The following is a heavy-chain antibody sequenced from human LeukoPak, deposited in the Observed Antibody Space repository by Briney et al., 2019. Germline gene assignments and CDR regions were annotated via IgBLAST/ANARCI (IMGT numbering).Heavy chain of an antibody. D-gene: IGHD3-9*01. V-gene: IGHV3-15*04. CDR3: TTWIYNILTGYNGY. CDR2: DSKTDGGTT. J-gene: IGHJ4*02. Sequence: DSKTDGGTTDSAAPVKGRFTISRDDSKTTLHLQMNSLKTEDTGVYYCTTWIYNILTGYNGYWGQGTLVTVSS.